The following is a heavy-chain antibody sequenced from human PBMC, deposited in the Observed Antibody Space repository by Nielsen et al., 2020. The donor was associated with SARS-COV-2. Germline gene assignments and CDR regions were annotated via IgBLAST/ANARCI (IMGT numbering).Heavy chain of an antibody. CDR3: ARDEEYSTSQSDY. J-gene: IGHJ4*02. V-gene: IGHV4-39*07. Sequence: SETLSLTCTVSGGSISTSDYYWGWIRQPPGKGLEWIGSMSYSGSTFYNPSLKSRVTISVDTSKNQFSLRLSSVTAADTAVYFCARDEEYSTSQSDYWGQGTLVTVSS. CDR2: MSYSGST. CDR1: GGSISTSDYY. D-gene: IGHD6-6*01.